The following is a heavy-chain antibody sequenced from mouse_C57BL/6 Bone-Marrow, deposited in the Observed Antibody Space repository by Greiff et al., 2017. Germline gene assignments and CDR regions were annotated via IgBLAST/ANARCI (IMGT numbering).Heavy chain of an antibody. CDR3: ASPDYGSSYWYFDV. CDR1: GYTFTSYW. V-gene: IGHV1-72*01. D-gene: IGHD1-1*01. Sequence: QVQLKQPGAELVKPGASVKLSCKASGYTFTSYWMHWVKQRPGRGLEWIGRIDPNCGGTKYNEKFKSKATLTVDKPSSTAYMQLSSLTSEDSAVYYCASPDYGSSYWYFDVWGTGTTVTVSS. J-gene: IGHJ1*03. CDR2: IDPNCGGT.